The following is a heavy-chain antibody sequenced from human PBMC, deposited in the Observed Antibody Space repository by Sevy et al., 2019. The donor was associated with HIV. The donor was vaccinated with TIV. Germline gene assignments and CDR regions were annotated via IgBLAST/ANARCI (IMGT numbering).Heavy chain of an antibody. D-gene: IGHD5-12*01. Sequence: GESLKISCKGSGYRFTNYWLGWVRQMPGKGLEWMGMIYPGDSDTRYSPSFQGQVSISADKSISTAYLQWTSLKASDTAMVYCAGGIVATTYPIRVHESDIWGQGTMVTVSS. CDR1: GYRFTNYW. V-gene: IGHV5-51*01. CDR3: AGGIVATTYPIRVHESDI. CDR2: IYPGDSDT. J-gene: IGHJ3*02.